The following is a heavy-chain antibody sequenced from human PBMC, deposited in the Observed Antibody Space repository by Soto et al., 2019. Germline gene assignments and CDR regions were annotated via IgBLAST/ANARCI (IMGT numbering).Heavy chain of an antibody. Sequence: GGSMRLSSAASGFSFSSYAMSWVRQAPGKGLEWVSSVSGSGTSTYYADSVKGRFTISRDNSKNTMYLQMSSLRAEDTALYFCAKENTPDYGDYGAGWGQGAPVTVSS. CDR2: VSGSGTST. CDR1: GFSFSSYA. J-gene: IGHJ4*02. D-gene: IGHD4-17*01. V-gene: IGHV3-23*01. CDR3: AKENTPDYGDYGAG.